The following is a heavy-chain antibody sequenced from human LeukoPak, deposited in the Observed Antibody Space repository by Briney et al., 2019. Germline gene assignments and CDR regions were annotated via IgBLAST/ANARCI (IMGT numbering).Heavy chain of an antibody. CDR3: ARLGVGNGQQFFQH. CDR2: IHHGGST. Sequence: PSGTLSLTCAVSGYSISSGYFWGWIRQPPGKGLEWIGSIHHGGSTPYNPSLKSRVTISLDTSKNQFSLNLNSVTAADTAVYYCARLGVGNGQQFFQHWGQGTLVTVSS. D-gene: IGHD2-15*01. V-gene: IGHV4-38-2*01. CDR1: GYSISSGYF. J-gene: IGHJ1*01.